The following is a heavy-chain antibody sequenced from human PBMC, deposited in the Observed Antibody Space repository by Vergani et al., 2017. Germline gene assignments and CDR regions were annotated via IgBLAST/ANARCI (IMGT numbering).Heavy chain of an antibody. CDR2: IDPSDSYT. CDR1: GYSFTSYW. D-gene: IGHD1-7*01. J-gene: IGHJ6*02. Sequence: EVQLVQSGAEVKKPGESLRISCKGSGYSFTSYWISWVRQMPGTGLEWMGRIDPSDSYTNYSPSFQGHVTISADKSISTAYLQWSSLKASDTAMYYXARISITGTTYYYYGMDVWGQGTTVTVSS. V-gene: IGHV5-10-1*03. CDR3: ARISITGTTYYYYGMDV.